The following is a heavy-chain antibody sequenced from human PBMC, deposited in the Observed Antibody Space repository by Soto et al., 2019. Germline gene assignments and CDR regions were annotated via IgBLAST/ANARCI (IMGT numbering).Heavy chain of an antibody. CDR3: ATIRPYYDILTGYFGDYFDY. D-gene: IGHD3-9*01. CDR1: GYTXTELS. J-gene: IGHJ4*02. CDR2: FDPEDGET. V-gene: IGHV1-24*01. Sequence: SXKVSYKVSGYTXTELSMDLVRQAPGKGLEWMGGFDPEDGETIYAQKFQGRVTMNEDTSTDTAYMELSSLRSEDTAVYYCATIRPYYDILTGYFGDYFDYWGQGTLGTVS.